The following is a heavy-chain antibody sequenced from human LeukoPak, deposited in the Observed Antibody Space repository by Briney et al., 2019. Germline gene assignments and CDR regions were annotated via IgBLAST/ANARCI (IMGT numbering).Heavy chain of an antibody. D-gene: IGHD3-22*01. V-gene: IGHV4-34*01. CDR2: INHSGST. CDR1: GGSFFGYY. CDR3: ARGQGPSRVVVIMKPNYFDY. Sequence: SGALSHTCAVYGGSFFGYYWSWIRQPPGKGVEWIGEINHSGSTNYNPSLQCRVTISVDTSKNQFSLKLSSVTAADTAVYYCARGQGPSRVVVIMKPNYFDYWGQGTLVTVSS. J-gene: IGHJ4*02.